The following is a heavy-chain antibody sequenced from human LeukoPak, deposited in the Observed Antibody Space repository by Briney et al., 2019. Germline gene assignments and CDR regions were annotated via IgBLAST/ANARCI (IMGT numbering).Heavy chain of an antibody. J-gene: IGHJ6*03. CDR2: IIPIFGTA. CDR1: GGTFSSYA. CDR3: ASSAGGVRPLGGLHYHYYYMDV. D-gene: IGHD3-16*01. Sequence: ASVKVSCKASGGTFSSYAFSWVRQAPGQGLEWMGGIIPIFGTANYAQKFQGKVTITADESTRTAYIELRSLRSEDTAVHYCASSAGGVRPLGGLHYHYYYMDVWGKGTTVTVSS. V-gene: IGHV1-69*13.